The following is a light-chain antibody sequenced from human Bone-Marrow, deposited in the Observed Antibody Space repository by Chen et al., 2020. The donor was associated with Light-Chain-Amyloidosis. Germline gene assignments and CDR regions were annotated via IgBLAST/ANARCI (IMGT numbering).Light chain of an antibody. CDR1: SSDVVGCNY. CDR2: EVS. J-gene: IGLJ3*02. Sequence: QSALPQTPSVSGPPGQSITISFTGTSSDVVGCNYVSWFQHNPGEAPKLLMYEVSNRPSGASNRFSGSKSGNTASMTISGLQAEDEADYYCSSFTSRSTRVFGGGTKLTVL. CDR3: SSFTSRSTRV. V-gene: IGLV2-14*01.